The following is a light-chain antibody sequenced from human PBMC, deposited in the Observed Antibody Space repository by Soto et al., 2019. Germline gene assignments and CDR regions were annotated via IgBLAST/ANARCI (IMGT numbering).Light chain of an antibody. J-gene: IGLJ1*01. CDR2: GVT. V-gene: IGLV2-14*01. CDR1: SSDVGGYNY. Sequence: QSVLTQPASVSGSPGQSVTISCTGTSSDVGGYNYVSWYQQLPGEAPKLIIYGVTDRPSGVSNRFSGSKSGNTASLTVSGLHAEDEGDYYCSSYTATRTYVFGTGTKVTVL. CDR3: SSYTATRTYV.